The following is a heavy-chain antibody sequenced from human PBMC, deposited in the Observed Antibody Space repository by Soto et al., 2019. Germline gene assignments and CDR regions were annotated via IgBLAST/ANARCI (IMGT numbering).Heavy chain of an antibody. CDR2: MNPNSGNT. J-gene: IGHJ6*03. CDR1: GYTFTSYD. CDR3: ARVGIPEYCSSTSCYGSFVAAYYMDV. Sequence: ASVKVSCKASGYTFTSYDINWVRQATGQGLEWMGWMNPNSGNTGYAQKFQGRVTMTRNTSISTAYMELSSLRSEDTAVYYCARVGIPEYCSSTSCYGSFVAAYYMDVWGKGTTVTVSS. V-gene: IGHV1-8*01. D-gene: IGHD2-2*01.